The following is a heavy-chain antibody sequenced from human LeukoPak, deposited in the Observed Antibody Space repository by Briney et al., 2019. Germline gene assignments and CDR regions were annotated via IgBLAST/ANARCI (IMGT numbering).Heavy chain of an antibody. V-gene: IGHV1-2*06. CDR2: INPNSGGT. Sequence: ASVKVSCKASGYTFTGYYMHWVRQAPGQGLEWMGRINPNSGGTNYAQKFQGRVTMTRDTSISTAYMELSRLRSDDTAVYYCARGRSFGRGYNYAQPFDYWGQGTLVTVSS. CDR3: ARGRSFGRGYNYAQPFDY. CDR1: GYTFTGYY. J-gene: IGHJ4*02. D-gene: IGHD5-18*01.